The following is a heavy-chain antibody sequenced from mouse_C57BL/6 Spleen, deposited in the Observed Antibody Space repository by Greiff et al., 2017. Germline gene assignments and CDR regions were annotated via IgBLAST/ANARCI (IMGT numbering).Heavy chain of an antibody. V-gene: IGHV1-82*01. CDR3: ARGDYGSSYEGFAY. Sequence: QVQLQQSGPELVKPGASVKISCKASGYAFSSSWMNWVKQRPGKGLEWIGRIYPGDGDTNYNGKFKGKATLTADKSSSTAYMQLSSLTSEDSAVYFCARGDYGSSYEGFAYRGKGTLVTAAA. D-gene: IGHD1-1*01. CDR1: GYAFSSSW. J-gene: IGHJ3*01. CDR2: IYPGDGDT.